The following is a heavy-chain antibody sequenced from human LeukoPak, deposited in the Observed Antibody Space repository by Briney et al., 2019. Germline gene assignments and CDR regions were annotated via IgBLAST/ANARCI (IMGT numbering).Heavy chain of an antibody. D-gene: IGHD6-19*01. J-gene: IGHJ4*02. CDR2: ITSDGSST. Sequence: GSLRLSCSTSGFTFSNYWMHWVRQAPGKGLVWVSHITSDGSSTFYADSVKGRFIISRDNAKNTLYLQMNSLRAEDTAVYYCAGDSVAVAGDFDYWGQGTLVTVSS. V-gene: IGHV3-74*01. CDR1: GFTFSNYW. CDR3: AGDSVAVAGDFDY.